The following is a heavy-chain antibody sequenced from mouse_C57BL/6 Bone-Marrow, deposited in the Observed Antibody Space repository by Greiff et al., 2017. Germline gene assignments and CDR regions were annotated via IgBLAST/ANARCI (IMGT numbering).Heavy chain of an antibody. CDR1: GFTFSSYA. V-gene: IGHV5-9-1*02. Sequence: EVKLMESGEGLVKPGGSLKLSCAASGFTFSSYAMSWVRQTPEKRLEWVAYISSGGDYIYYADTVTGRFTISRDNARNTLYLQMSSLKSEDTAMYYCTRGPNWYFDVWGTGTTVTVSS. J-gene: IGHJ1*03. CDR2: ISSGGDYI. CDR3: TRGPNWYFDV.